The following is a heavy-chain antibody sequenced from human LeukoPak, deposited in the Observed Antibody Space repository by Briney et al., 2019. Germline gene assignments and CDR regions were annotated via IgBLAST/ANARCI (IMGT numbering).Heavy chain of an antibody. V-gene: IGHV1-2*04. CDR2: INPNSGGT. CDR3: AREANIGIVVVGRAFDI. Sequence: GASVKVSCKASGYTFTGYYMHWVRQAPGQGLEWMGWINPNSGGTNYAQKFQGWVTMTRDTSISTAYMELSRLRSDDTAVYYCAREANIGIVVVGRAFDIWGQGTMVTVSS. CDR1: GYTFTGYY. D-gene: IGHD3-22*01. J-gene: IGHJ3*02.